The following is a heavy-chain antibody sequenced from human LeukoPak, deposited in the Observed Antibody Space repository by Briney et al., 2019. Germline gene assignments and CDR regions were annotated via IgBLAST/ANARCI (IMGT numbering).Heavy chain of an antibody. V-gene: IGHV1-46*01. CDR3: ARALWFGELSY. J-gene: IGHJ4*02. Sequence: ASVKVSCKASGYTFTSYYMHWVRQAPGQGLEWMGIINPSGGSTSYAQKFRGRVTMTRDTSTSTVYMELSSLRSEDTAVYYCARALWFGELSYWGQGTLVTVSS. CDR2: INPSGGST. CDR1: GYTFTSYY. D-gene: IGHD3-10*01.